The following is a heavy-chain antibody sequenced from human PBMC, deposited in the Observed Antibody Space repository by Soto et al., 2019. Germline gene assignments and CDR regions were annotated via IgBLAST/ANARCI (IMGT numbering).Heavy chain of an antibody. CDR2: ISYDGSNK. J-gene: IGHJ4*02. D-gene: IGHD6-13*01. V-gene: IGHV3-30*04. Sequence: GGSLRLSCAASGFTFSSYAMHWVRQAPGKGLEWVAVISYDGSNKYYADSVKGRFTISRDNSKNTLYLQMNSLRAEDTAVYYCARDVKQQLVRGYFDYWGQGTLVTVSS. CDR1: GFTFSSYA. CDR3: ARDVKQQLVRGYFDY.